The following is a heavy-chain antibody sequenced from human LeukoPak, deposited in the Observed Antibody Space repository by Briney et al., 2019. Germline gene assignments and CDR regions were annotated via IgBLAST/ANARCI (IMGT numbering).Heavy chain of an antibody. J-gene: IGHJ4*02. CDR3: ARVGTAEGTLEDY. CDR1: GFTFTTYW. D-gene: IGHD6-13*01. V-gene: IGHV3-7*01. CDR2: IKNDGSEK. Sequence: GGSLRLSCVASGFTFTTYWMSWVRQPPGKGPEWVANIKNDGSEKYYVDSVKGRFTISRANAKNSVYLQMNSLRADDTAVYYCARVGTAEGTLEDYWGQGTLVTVSS.